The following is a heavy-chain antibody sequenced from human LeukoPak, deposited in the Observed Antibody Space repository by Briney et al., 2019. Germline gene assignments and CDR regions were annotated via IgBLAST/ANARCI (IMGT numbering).Heavy chain of an antibody. J-gene: IGHJ4*02. CDR2: ISWNSGSI. V-gene: IGHV3-9*01. Sequence: GRSLRLSCAASGFTFDDYAMHWVRQAPGKGLEWVSGISWNSGSIGYADSVKGRFTISRDNAKNSLYLQMNSLRAEDTALYYCAKDLSGWLQLYYFDYWGQGTLVTVSS. D-gene: IGHD5-12*01. CDR1: GFTFDDYA. CDR3: AKDLSGWLQLYYFDY.